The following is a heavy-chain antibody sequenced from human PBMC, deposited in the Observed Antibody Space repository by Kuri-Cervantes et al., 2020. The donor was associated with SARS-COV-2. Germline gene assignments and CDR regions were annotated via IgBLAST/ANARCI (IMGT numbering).Heavy chain of an antibody. J-gene: IGHJ4*02. CDR3: ARDFLLLAAQDY. CDR2: ISYDGSNK. V-gene: IGHV3-30-3*01. CDR1: GFTFSSYA. D-gene: IGHD6-13*01. Sequence: GGSLRLSCAASGFTFSSYAMHWVRQAPGKGLEWVAVISYDGSNKYYADSVKGRFTISRDNSKNTLYLQMNSLRAEDTAVYYCARDFLLLAAQDYWGQGTLVPSPQ.